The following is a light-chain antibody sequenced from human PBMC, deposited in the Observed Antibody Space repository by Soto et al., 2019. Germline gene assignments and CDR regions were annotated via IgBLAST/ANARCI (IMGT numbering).Light chain of an antibody. Sequence: SYELTQPPSVSVAPGKTASISCGGNDIGSKGVHWYQQKPGQAPVLVIYSDTDLPPVITERFSGSYSANLATLTISRVEAGDEADYYCQVWDSGSAHVVFGGGTKLTVL. J-gene: IGLJ2*01. CDR2: SDT. CDR3: QVWDSGSAHVV. V-gene: IGLV3-21*01. CDR1: DIGSKG.